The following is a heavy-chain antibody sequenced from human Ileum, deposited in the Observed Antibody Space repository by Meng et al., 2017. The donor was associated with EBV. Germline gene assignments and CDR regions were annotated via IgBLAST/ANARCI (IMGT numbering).Heavy chain of an antibody. CDR2: IYYSGST. CDR3: ARNVPGTSAYYD. J-gene: IGHJ4*02. Sequence: QVQLQEPGPGLVNPSDTLSLPCAVSGYSISSTNWWGWIRQPPGKGLEWIGYIYYSGSTSYNPSLKSRVTMSVDTSKNQFSLNLNSVTAVDTAVYYCARNVPGTSAYYDWGQGTLVTVSS. V-gene: IGHV4-28*01. D-gene: IGHD3-22*01. CDR1: GYSISSTNW.